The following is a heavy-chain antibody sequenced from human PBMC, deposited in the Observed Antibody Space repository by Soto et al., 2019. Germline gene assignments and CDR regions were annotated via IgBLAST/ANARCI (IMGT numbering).Heavy chain of an antibody. CDR2: ISYDGSNK. D-gene: IGHD3-9*01. CDR3: ARGRVLRYFDWLFALDAFDI. V-gene: IGHV3-30*03. CDR1: GFTFSSYG. Sequence: GGSLRLSCAASGFTFSSYGMHWVRQAPGKGLEWVAVISYDGSNKYYADSVKGRFTISRDNSKNTLYLQMNSLRAEDTAVYYCARGRVLRYFDWLFALDAFDIWGQGTMVTVSS. J-gene: IGHJ3*02.